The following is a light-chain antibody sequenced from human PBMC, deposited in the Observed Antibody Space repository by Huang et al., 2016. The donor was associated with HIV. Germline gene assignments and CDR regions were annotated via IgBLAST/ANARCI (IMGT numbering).Light chain of an antibody. CDR2: GAS. CDR3: QQSYRLPRT. J-gene: IGKJ2*02. CDR1: QSVTKY. V-gene: IGKV1-39*01. Sequence: DIQMTQSPSSLSVSVGDRVIITCRASQSVTKYLNWYQHMPGKAPKLLIYGASTLQGGVSSRFSGSGSGTEFTLSISSLQPEDAATYYCQQSYRLPRTFGQGTSLEI.